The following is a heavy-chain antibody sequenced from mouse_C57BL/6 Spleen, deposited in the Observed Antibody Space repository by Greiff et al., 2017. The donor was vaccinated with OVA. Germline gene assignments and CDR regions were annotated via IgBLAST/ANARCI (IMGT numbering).Heavy chain of an antibody. V-gene: IGHV1-7*01. CDR1: GYTFTSYW. J-gene: IGHJ1*03. Sequence: QVQLQQSGAELVKPGASVKLSCKASGYTFTSYWMHWVKQRPGQGLEWIGHINPSSGYTKYNQKFKDKATLTADKSSSTAYMQLSSLTSEDSAVYYCARASYDYREYFDVWGTGTTVTVSS. CDR3: ARASYDYREYFDV. D-gene: IGHD2-4*01. CDR2: INPSSGYT.